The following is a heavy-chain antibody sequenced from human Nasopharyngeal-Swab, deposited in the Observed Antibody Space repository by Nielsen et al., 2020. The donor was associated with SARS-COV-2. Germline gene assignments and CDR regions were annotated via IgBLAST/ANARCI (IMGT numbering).Heavy chain of an antibody. V-gene: IGHV3-7*04. J-gene: IGHJ6*02. D-gene: IGHD6-13*01. CDR3: ARVFNRVSEIAAADPNIYYYYGMDV. Sequence: GESLKISCAASGFTFSSYWMSWVRQAPGKGLEWVANIKQDGSEKYYVDSVEGRFTISRDDAKNSLYLQMNSLRAEDTAVYYCARVFNRVSEIAAADPNIYYYYGMDVWGQGTTVTVSS. CDR2: IKQDGSEK. CDR1: GFTFSSYW.